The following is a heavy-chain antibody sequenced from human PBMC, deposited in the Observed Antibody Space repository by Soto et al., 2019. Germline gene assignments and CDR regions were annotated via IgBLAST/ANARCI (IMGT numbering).Heavy chain of an antibody. Sequence: PSETLSLTCTVSGGSISSYYWSWIRQPPGKGLEWIGYIYYSGSTNYNPSLKSRVTISVDTSKNQFSLKLSSVTAADTAVYYCARRPDYGFDIWGQGTMVTVSS. CDR2: IYYSGST. V-gene: IGHV4-59*01. CDR3: ARRPDYGFDI. CDR1: GGSISSYY. J-gene: IGHJ3*02.